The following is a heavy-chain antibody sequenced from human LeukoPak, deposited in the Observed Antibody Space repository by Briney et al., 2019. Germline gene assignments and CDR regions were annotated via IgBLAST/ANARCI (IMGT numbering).Heavy chain of an antibody. D-gene: IGHD6-13*01. J-gene: IGHJ4*02. CDR2: IYTSGST. CDR3: ARDNSSSPNFDY. Sequence: SETLSLTCTVSGGSISSYYWSWIRQPAGKGLEWIGCIYTSGSTNYNPSLKSRVTMSVDTSKNQFSLKLSSVTAADTAVYYCARDNSSSPNFDYWGQGTLVTVSS. V-gene: IGHV4-4*07. CDR1: GGSISSYY.